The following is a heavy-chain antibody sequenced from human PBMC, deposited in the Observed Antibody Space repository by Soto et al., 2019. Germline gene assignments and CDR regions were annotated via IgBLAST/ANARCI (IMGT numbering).Heavy chain of an antibody. J-gene: IGHJ4*02. Sequence: AGGSLRLSCAASGFTFSIYAMSWVRQAPGRGLEWVSIISGNGGSTYYAASVKGRFTISRDNTKNTLYLQMDSLTAEDTAVYYCAKGSEFSNSYTLDFDFWGQGALVTVSS. V-gene: IGHV3-23*01. CDR1: GFTFSIYA. CDR3: AKGSEFSNSYTLDFDF. D-gene: IGHD6-6*01. CDR2: ISGNGGST.